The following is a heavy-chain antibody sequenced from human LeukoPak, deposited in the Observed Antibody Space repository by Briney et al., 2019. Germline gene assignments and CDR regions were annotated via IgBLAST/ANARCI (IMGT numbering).Heavy chain of an antibody. CDR1: KFTFSHLG. D-gene: IGHD4-11*01. CDR2: IWNDGSSQ. J-gene: IGHJ4*02. Sequence: PGGSLRLSCAASKFTFSHLGMHRVRQAPGKGLEWVAAIWNDGSSQYYAESVKGRFTVSRDNSHNTLHLQMNSLRPEDTAVYYCAKDAQRGFDYSNSLENWGQGTLVTVSS. CDR3: AKDAQRGFDYSNSLEN. V-gene: IGHV3-33*06.